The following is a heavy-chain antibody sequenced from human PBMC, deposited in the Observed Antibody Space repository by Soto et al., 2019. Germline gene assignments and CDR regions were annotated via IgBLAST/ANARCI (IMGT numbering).Heavy chain of an antibody. CDR2: ISYDGSNK. CDR1: GFTFSSYG. D-gene: IGHD5-18*01. J-gene: IGHJ6*02. V-gene: IGHV3-30*18. Sequence: QVQLVESGGGVVQPGRSLRLSCAASGFTFSSYGMHWVRQAPGKGLEWVAVISYDGSNKYYADSVKGRFTISRDNSKNTLYLQMTSLRAEDTAVYYCAKDRRDSYGFYYYGMDVCGQGTTVTVSS. CDR3: AKDRRDSYGFYYYGMDV.